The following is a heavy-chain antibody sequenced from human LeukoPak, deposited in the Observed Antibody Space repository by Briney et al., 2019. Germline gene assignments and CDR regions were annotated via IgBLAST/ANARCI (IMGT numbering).Heavy chain of an antibody. V-gene: IGHV3-30*04. CDR3: AREPDYGDLYFHS. CDR1: GFSFSSCA. J-gene: IGHJ4*02. D-gene: IGHD4-17*01. Sequence: GGSLRLSCAASGFSFSSCALHWVRQAPGKGLEWGAVISYEGTNKFYAGSVKGRFTISRDKSENTMYLQLDSLRAEDTAVYYCAREPDYGDLYFHSWGQGILVPVSS. CDR2: ISYEGTNK.